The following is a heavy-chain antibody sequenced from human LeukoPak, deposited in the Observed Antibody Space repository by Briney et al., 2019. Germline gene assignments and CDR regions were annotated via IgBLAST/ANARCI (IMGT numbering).Heavy chain of an antibody. J-gene: IGHJ4*02. CDR3: AKDGYYDSSGFLDY. V-gene: IGHV3-9*03. D-gene: IGHD3-22*01. CDR2: ISWNSGGI. Sequence: GRSLSLSCAASGFTFDDYTMQCVPPRPGKGVEWGSGISWNSGGIDYADSVKGRFTISRDNAKNSLYLQMNSLRPEDMALYYCAKDGYYDSSGFLDYWGQGTLVTVSS. CDR1: GFTFDDYT.